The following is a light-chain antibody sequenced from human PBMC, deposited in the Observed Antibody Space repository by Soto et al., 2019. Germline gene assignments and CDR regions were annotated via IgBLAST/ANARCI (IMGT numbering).Light chain of an antibody. CDR1: QSVYNN. CDR3: QQHDNWPRA. J-gene: IGKJ1*01. Sequence: ELVMTQSPATLSVSSGERATLGFMASQSVYNNLAWYQQKPGQAPRLLIHGASTRATGIPARFSGSGSGTEFTLSISSLQSEDFALYYCQQHDNWPRAFGQGTKVDIK. V-gene: IGKV3-15*01. CDR2: GAS.